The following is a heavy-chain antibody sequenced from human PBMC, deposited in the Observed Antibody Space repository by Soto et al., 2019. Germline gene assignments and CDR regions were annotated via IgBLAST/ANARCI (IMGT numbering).Heavy chain of an antibody. V-gene: IGHV1-69*08. Sequence: QVQLVQSGAEVKKPGSSVRVSCKASATVFSSYTISWVRQGPGQGLEWMGRIIPILGETNSAQKFQDRVTLTADKSTNTAYLELNSLRLEDTALYYCARGLGGRMDDWGQGTTVTVSS. CDR2: IIPILGET. D-gene: IGHD3-16*01. CDR3: ARGLGGRMDD. CDR1: ATVFSSYT. J-gene: IGHJ6*02.